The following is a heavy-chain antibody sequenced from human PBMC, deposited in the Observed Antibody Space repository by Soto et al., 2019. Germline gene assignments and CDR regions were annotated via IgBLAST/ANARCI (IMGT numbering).Heavy chain of an antibody. CDR3: ARGGGITIFGGVPYGGNWFDP. CDR2: IYYSGST. D-gene: IGHD3-3*01. V-gene: IGHV4-59*01. J-gene: IGHJ5*02. CDR1: GGSISSYY. Sequence: KTSETLSLTCTVSGGSISSYYWSWIRQPPGKGLEWIGYIYYSGSTNYNPSLKSRVTISVDTSKNQFSLKLSSVTAADTAVYYCARGGGITIFGGVPYGGNWFDPWGQGTLVTVSS.